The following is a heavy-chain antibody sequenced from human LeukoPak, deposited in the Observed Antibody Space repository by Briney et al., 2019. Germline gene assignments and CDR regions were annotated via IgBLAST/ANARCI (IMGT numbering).Heavy chain of an antibody. V-gene: IGHV3-43D*03. CDR3: AKGMYSCSWDRYYMDV. J-gene: IGHJ6*03. CDR1: GFTFDDYA. Sequence: GGSLRLSCAASGFTFDDYAMHWVRQAPGKGLEWVSLISWDGGSTYYADSVKGRFTISRDNSKNSLYLQMNSLRAEDTALYYCAKGMYSCSWDRYYMDVWGKGTTVTVSS. CDR2: ISWDGGST. D-gene: IGHD6-13*01.